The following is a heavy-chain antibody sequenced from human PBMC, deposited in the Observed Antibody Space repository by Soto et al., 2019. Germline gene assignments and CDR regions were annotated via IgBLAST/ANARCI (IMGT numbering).Heavy chain of an antibody. CDR3: ARHVDYYDSSGYYKGRSPFDY. V-gene: IGHV4-39*01. D-gene: IGHD3-22*01. CDR2: IYYNGST. CDR1: GGSISSSYYY. J-gene: IGHJ4*02. Sequence: SETLSLTCSVSGGSISSSYYYWGWIRQPPEKGLEWIGSIYYNGSTYYNPSLNNRVTISVDTSKNQFSLKLSSMTAADTAVYYCARHVDYYDSSGYYKGRSPFDYWGQGTRVTVSS.